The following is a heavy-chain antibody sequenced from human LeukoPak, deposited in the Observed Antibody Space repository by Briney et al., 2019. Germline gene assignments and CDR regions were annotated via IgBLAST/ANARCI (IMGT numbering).Heavy chain of an antibody. Sequence: PGGSLRLSCAASGFTFSSYAMHWVRQAPGKGLEYVSAISSNGGSTYYANSVKGRFTISRDNSKNTLYLQMGSLRAEDMAVYYCARVDSSSSPPFYYYYYMDVWGKGTTVTVSS. J-gene: IGHJ6*03. V-gene: IGHV3-64*01. CDR3: ARVDSSSSPPFYYYYYMDV. D-gene: IGHD6-6*01. CDR1: GFTFSSYA. CDR2: ISSNGGST.